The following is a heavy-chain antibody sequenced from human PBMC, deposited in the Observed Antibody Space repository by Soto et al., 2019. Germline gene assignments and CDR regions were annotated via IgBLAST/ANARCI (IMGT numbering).Heavy chain of an antibody. CDR2: INHSGST. CDR3: ATGRGVRGVIITTYYYYGLDV. D-gene: IGHD3-10*01. J-gene: IGHJ6*02. Sequence: SETMSLTCAVYGGSFSGYYWSWIRQPPGKGLEWIGEINHSGSTNYNPSLKSRVTISVDTSKNQFSLKLSSVSAADTAVYYCATGRGVRGVIITTYYYYGLDVWGQGTTVTVSS. V-gene: IGHV4-34*01. CDR1: GGSFSGYY.